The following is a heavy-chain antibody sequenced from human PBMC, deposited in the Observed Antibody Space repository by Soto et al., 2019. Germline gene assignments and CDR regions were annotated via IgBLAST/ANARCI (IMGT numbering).Heavy chain of an antibody. CDR3: ALWFGERYYGMDV. D-gene: IGHD3-10*01. Sequence: LKISCKGSGYSFTNYWIGWVRQMPGKGLEWMGIIYPGDSDTRYSPSFQGQVTISADKSISTAYLQWSSLKASDTAMYYCALWFGERYYGMDVWGQGTTVTVSS. CDR2: IYPGDSDT. V-gene: IGHV5-51*01. J-gene: IGHJ6*02. CDR1: GYSFTNYW.